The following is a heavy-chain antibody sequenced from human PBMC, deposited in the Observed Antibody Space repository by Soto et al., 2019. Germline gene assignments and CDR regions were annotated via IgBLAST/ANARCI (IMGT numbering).Heavy chain of an antibody. J-gene: IGHJ4*02. CDR3: ARDSVALFDS. Sequence: PSETLSLTCPVSDGSVSSGSYYWTWIRQPPGKGLEWIGYIYSSGSTLYNPSLKSRVIISVDTSMNQFSLKLRSVTAADTAVYYCARDSVALFDSWGQGTLVTVSS. CDR2: IYSSGST. CDR1: DGSVSSGSYY. D-gene: IGHD2-15*01. V-gene: IGHV4-61*01.